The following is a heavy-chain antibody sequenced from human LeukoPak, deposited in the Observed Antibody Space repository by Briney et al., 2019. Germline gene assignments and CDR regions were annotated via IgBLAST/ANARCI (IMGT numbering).Heavy chain of an antibody. CDR2: TYYSGST. CDR3: AREDYGSWGGNYYYYMDV. Sequence: SETLSLTCTVSGGSISSYYWSWIRQPPGKGLEWIGYTYYSGSTNYNPSLKSRVTISVDTSKNQFSLKLSSVTAADTAVYYCAREDYGSWGGNYYYYMDVWGKGTTVTISS. J-gene: IGHJ6*03. V-gene: IGHV4-59*01. CDR1: GGSISSYY. D-gene: IGHD3-10*01.